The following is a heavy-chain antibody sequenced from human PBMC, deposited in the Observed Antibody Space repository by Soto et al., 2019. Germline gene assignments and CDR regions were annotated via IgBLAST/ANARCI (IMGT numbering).Heavy chain of an antibody. Sequence: EVQLLESGGGLVQPGGSLRLSCAASGFTFSSYAMSWVRQAPGKGLEWVSAISGSGGSTYYADSVKGRFTISRDNSQNTLYLQMNSQRAEDTAVYYCAKEVKDGYNYYGMDVWGQGTTVTVSS. V-gene: IGHV3-23*01. D-gene: IGHD2-15*01. CDR1: GFTFSSYA. CDR2: ISGSGGST. J-gene: IGHJ6*02. CDR3: AKEVKDGYNYYGMDV.